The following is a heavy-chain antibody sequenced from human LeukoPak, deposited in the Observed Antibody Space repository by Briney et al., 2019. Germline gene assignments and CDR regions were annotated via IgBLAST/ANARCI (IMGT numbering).Heavy chain of an antibody. CDR1: GGSFSGYY. CDR2: IYYSGST. J-gene: IGHJ3*02. D-gene: IGHD3-10*01. Sequence: SETLSLTCAVYGGSFSGYYWSWTRQHPGKGLEWIGYIYYSGSTYYNPSLKSRVTISVDTSKNQFSLKLSSVTAADTAVYYCARRVLWFGELSDAFDIWGQGTMVTVSS. CDR3: ARRVLWFGELSDAFDI. V-gene: IGHV4-31*11.